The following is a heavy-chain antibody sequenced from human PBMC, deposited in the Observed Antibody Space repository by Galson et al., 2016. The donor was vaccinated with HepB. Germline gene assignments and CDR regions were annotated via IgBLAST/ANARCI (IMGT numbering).Heavy chain of an antibody. CDR3: ARGPGGNYEPCYYPYYIDL. J-gene: IGHJ4*02. CDR2: VNTGNGNT. D-gene: IGHD3-10*01. CDR1: GYTFMSYT. V-gene: IGHV1-3*04. Sequence: SVKVSCKASGYTFMSYTIHWLRQAPGQGREWMGWVNTGNGNTKHSQDFQGRVSNTGDTSASTAYMELRSLTYEDTAVYYCARGPGGNYEPCYYPYYIDLWGQVTLFTVSS.